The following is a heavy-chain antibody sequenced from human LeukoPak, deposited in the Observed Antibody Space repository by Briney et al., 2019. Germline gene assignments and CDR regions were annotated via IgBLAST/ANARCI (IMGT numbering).Heavy chain of an antibody. V-gene: IGHV1-18*01. CDR1: GYTFTSYG. Sequence: ASVKVSCKASGYTFTSYGISWVRQAPGQGVEWMGWISAYNGNTNYAQKLQGRVTMTTDPSTSPAYMELRSLRSDDTAVYYCARRMVIPAFDIWGQGTMVTVSS. D-gene: IGHD4-23*01. CDR2: ISAYNGNT. CDR3: ARRMVIPAFDI. J-gene: IGHJ3*02.